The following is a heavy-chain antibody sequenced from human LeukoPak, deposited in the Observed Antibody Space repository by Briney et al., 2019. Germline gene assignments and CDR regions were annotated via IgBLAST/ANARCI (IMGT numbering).Heavy chain of an antibody. CDR2: INPNSGGT. D-gene: IGHD3-22*01. CDR1: GYTFTGYY. V-gene: IGHV1-2*02. CDR3: ARGTYYDSSAYSEVRLFDY. J-gene: IGHJ4*02. Sequence: GASVKVSCKASGYTFTGYYMHWVRQAPGQGLEWMGWINPNSGGTNYAQKFQGRVTMTRDTSISTACMELSRLRSDDTAVYYCARGTYYDSSAYSEVRLFDYWGQGTLVTVSS.